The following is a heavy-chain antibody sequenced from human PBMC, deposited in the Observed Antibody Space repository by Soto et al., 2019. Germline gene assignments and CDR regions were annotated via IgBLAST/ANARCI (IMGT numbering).Heavy chain of an antibody. Sequence: EVQLLESGGGLLQPGGSLRLSCAASGFTFSSYAMSWFRQAPGKGLEWGSAFSGSGGSTYYADPLKGRFNISRDNSENTLYLQMNSLRAEDTAVYHCAKGLKVGAPRFLDFGSWGRGNLVTVSS. J-gene: IGHJ4*02. V-gene: IGHV3-23*01. CDR3: AKGLKVGAPRFLDFGS. CDR2: FSGSGGST. CDR1: GFTFSSYA. D-gene: IGHD1-26*01.